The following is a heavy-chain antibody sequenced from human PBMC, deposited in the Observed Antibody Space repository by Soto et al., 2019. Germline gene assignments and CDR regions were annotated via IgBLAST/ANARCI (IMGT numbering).Heavy chain of an antibody. D-gene: IGHD3-3*01. CDR1: GGTFSIYA. J-gene: IGHJ6*02. Sequence: SVKVSCTASGGTFSIYAISWVRQAPGQGLEWMGGIIPIFGTANYAQKFQGRVTITADESTSTAYMELSSLRSEDTAVYYCASPADAEWSIYCSGMDFWGQGPKVTV. CDR2: IIPIFGTA. V-gene: IGHV1-69*13. CDR3: ASPADAEWSIYCSGMDF.